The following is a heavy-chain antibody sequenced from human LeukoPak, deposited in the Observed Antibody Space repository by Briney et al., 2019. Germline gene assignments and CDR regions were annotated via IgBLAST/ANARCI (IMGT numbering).Heavy chain of an antibody. Sequence: GGSLRLSCAASGFTVSSNYMSWVRQAPGKGLEWVSVIYSGGSTYYADSVKGRFTISRDNAKNSLFLQMNGLGAEDTAVYYCARGYSLSGDYFDYWGQGTLVTVSS. J-gene: IGHJ4*02. CDR2: IYSGGST. CDR3: ARGYSLSGDYFDY. V-gene: IGHV3-53*01. D-gene: IGHD5-18*01. CDR1: GFTVSSNY.